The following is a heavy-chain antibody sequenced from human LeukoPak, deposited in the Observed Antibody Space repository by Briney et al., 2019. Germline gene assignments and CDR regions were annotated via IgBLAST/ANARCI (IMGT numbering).Heavy chain of an antibody. CDR2: IYYSGST. CDR3: ARNKVRGLYDY. V-gene: IGHV4-59*01. J-gene: IGHJ4*02. CDR1: GGSISSYY. D-gene: IGHD3-10*01. Sequence: SETLSLTCTVSGGSISSYYWSWIRQPPGKGLEWIGYIYYSGSTNYNPSLKSRVTISVDTSKNQFSLKLSSVTAADTAVYYCARNKVRGLYDYWGLGTLVTVSS.